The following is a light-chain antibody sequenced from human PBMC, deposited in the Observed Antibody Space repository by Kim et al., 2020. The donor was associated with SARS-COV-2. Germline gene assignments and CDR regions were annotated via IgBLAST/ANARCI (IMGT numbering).Light chain of an antibody. CDR2: RNN. J-gene: IGLJ2*01. V-gene: IGLV1-47*01. CDR1: GSNIGTDS. Sequence: GQGVTISCSGGGSNIGTDSVYWYQQLPGTAPRLLISRNNQRPSGVPDRFSGSKSGTSASLAISDLRSEDEADYYCASWDHTLDCRVFGGGTQLTVL. CDR3: ASWDHTLDCRV.